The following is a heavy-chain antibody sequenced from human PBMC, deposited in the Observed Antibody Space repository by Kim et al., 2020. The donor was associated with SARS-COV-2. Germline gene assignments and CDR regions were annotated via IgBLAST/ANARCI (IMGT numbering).Heavy chain of an antibody. CDR1: AFTFGDYA. Sequence: GGSLRLSCTASAFTFGDYAMSWVRQAPGKGLEWVAFIRSKAHGGTTEYAASVKGRFIISRDDSKSIAYLQMSSLKTEDTALYYCTRHKAVAGPVSDYWGQGTLVTVSS. J-gene: IGHJ4*02. CDR2: IRSKAHGGTT. V-gene: IGHV3-49*04. D-gene: IGHD6-19*01. CDR3: TRHKAVAGPVSDY.